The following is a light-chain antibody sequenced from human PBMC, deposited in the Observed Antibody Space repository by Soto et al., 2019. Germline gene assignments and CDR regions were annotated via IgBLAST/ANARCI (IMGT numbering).Light chain of an antibody. CDR2: GVS. V-gene: IGKV3-15*01. CDR1: QNVYNN. CDR3: QQYNNWTRT. J-gene: IGKJ5*01. Sequence: EILMTQYPATLSVSPGERAILSCGASQNVYNNLAWYQQKNGQAPRLLIYGVSTRDTGVPDRLSGSAYGTELTITISSMKYEDFEVYYCQQYNNWTRTFGHGTRLEIK.